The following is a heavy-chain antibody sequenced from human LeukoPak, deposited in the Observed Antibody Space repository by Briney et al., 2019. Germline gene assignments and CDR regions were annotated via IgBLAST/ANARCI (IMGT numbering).Heavy chain of an antibody. CDR1: GFTVSSNY. CDR2: IYSGGDT. V-gene: IGHV3-66*01. CDR3: AKERNLEIAGAGTIFDY. Sequence: PGGSLRLSCAASGFTVSSNYMGWVRQAPGKGLEWVSVIYSGGDTYYADSVKGRFTISRDNSKNMIYLEMTSLKAEDTAVYYCAKERNLEIAGAGTIFDYWGQGTLVTASS. D-gene: IGHD6-19*01. J-gene: IGHJ4*02.